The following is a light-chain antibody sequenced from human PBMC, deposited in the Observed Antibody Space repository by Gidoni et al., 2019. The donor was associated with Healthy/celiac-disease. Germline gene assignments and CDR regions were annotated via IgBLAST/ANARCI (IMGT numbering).Light chain of an antibody. Sequence: DIQLTQSPSFLSASVGDRVTITCRASQGISSYLAWYQQKPGKAPKLLIYAASTLQSGVPSRFSGSGSGTEFTLTISSLQPEDCATYYCQQLNRYPVTFGQGTKVEIK. CDR1: QGISSY. V-gene: IGKV1-9*01. CDR2: AAS. J-gene: IGKJ1*01. CDR3: QQLNRYPVT.